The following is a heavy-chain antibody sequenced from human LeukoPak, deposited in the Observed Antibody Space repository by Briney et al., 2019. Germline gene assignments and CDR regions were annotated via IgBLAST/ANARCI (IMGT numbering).Heavy chain of an antibody. Sequence: GGSLRLSCAASGFRFTDYSMSWVRQAPGKGLEWVAGLGRSGEYKYYADSVKGRFTISRDNSKDTVSLQMNSLRAEDSAIYFCVKDRPCETCIPMDAWGQGTTVTVSS. V-gene: IGHV3-23*01. CDR2: LGRSGEYK. CDR1: GFRFTDYS. CDR3: VKDRPCETCIPMDA. D-gene: IGHD2-21*01. J-gene: IGHJ6*02.